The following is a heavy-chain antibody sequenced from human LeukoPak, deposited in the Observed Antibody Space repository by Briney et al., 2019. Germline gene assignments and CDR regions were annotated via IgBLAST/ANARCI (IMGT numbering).Heavy chain of an antibody. Sequence: GGSLRLSCVFTLSNYAMSWVRQAPAKGLEWVSAISGSGGSTYYADSVKGRFTISRDNSKNTLYLQMNSLRAEDTAVYYCAKSPRHYYDSSGYQYYFDYWGQGTLVTVSS. J-gene: IGHJ4*02. V-gene: IGHV3-23*01. CDR1: TLSNYA. CDR2: ISGSGGST. CDR3: AKSPRHYYDSSGYQYYFDY. D-gene: IGHD3-22*01.